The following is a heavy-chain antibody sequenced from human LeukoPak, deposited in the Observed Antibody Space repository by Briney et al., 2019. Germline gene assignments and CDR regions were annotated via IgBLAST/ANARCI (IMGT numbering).Heavy chain of an antibody. CDR3: ARGKQQLHWFDP. V-gene: IGHV4-34*01. CDR1: GGSFSGYY. CDR2: INHSGST. J-gene: IGHJ5*02. D-gene: IGHD6-13*01. Sequence: SETLSLTCAVYGGSFSGYYWSWIRQPPGKGLEWIGEINHSGSTNYNPSLKSRVTISVDTSKNQFSLKLSSATAADTAVYYCARGKQQLHWFDPWGQGTLVTVSS.